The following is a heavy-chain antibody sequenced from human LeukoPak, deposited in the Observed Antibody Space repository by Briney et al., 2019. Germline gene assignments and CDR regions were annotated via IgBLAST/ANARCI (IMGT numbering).Heavy chain of an antibody. CDR2: IYHSGST. CDR1: GGSISSGGYS. CDR3: ARGSGGPNNWFDP. D-gene: IGHD1-26*01. Sequence: PSQTLSLTCAVSGGSISSGGYSWSWIRQPPGKGLEWIGYIYHSGSTYYNPSLKSRVTISVDRSKNQFSLKLSSVTAADTAVYYCARGSGGPNNWFDPWGQGTLVTVSS. J-gene: IGHJ5*02. V-gene: IGHV4-30-2*01.